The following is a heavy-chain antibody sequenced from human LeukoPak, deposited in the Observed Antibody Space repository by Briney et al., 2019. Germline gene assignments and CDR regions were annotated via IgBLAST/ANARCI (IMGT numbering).Heavy chain of an antibody. Sequence: ASVKVSCKASGYTLTSYYMHWVRQAPGQGLEWMGIINTTVGDTIYAQKFQGRVTMTRDMSTSTVYMELSSLRSDDTAVYYCARYGFSTIWQGGWHAFDIWGQGTMVTVSS. CDR1: GYTLTSYY. J-gene: IGHJ3*02. D-gene: IGHD6-13*01. CDR2: INTTVGDT. V-gene: IGHV1-46*01. CDR3: ARYGFSTIWQGGWHAFDI.